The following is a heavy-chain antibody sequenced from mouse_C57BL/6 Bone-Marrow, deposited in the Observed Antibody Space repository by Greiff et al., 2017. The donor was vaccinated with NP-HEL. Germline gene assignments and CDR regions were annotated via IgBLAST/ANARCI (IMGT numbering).Heavy chain of an antibody. V-gene: IGHV1-7*01. CDR1: GYTFTSYW. D-gene: IGHD2-3*01. J-gene: IGHJ2*01. CDR3: TRDYDGYPDY. Sequence: QVQLQQSGAELAKPGASVKLSCKASGYTFTSYWMHWVKQRPGQGLEWIGYINPSSGYTKYNQKFKDKATLTADKSSSTAYMQLSILTYEDSTVYYCTRDYDGYPDYWGQGTTLTVSS. CDR2: INPSSGYT.